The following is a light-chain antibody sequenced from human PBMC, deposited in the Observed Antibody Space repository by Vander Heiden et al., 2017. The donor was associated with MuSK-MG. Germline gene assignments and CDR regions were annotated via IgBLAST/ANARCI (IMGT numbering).Light chain of an antibody. CDR2: QDS. J-gene: IGLJ2*01. V-gene: IGLV3-1*01. CDR1: KLGDKY. Sequence: SYELTQPPSVSVSPGQTASITCSGAKLGDKYACWYQQKPGQSPVLVIYQDSKRPSGIPERFAGSNSGNKATLTISGTQAMDEADDYCQEWDRSTDGVFGGGTKLTVL. CDR3: QEWDRSTDGV.